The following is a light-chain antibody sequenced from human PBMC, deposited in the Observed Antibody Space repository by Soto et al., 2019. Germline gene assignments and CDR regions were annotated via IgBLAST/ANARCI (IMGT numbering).Light chain of an antibody. J-gene: IGKJ1*01. V-gene: IGKV3-11*01. Sequence: IVLTQSPATLALSPGERATLSCRASQSVSSYLAWYQQKPGQAPRLLIYDASNRATGIPARFSGSGSGTDFTLTISSLVPEDFAVYYCQQRSNWPPTRTFGQGTKVDIK. CDR3: QQRSNWPPTRT. CDR1: QSVSSY. CDR2: DAS.